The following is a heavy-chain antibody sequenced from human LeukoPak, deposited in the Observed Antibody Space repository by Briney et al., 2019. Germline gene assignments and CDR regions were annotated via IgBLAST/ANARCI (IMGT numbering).Heavy chain of an antibody. V-gene: IGHV3-9*01. D-gene: IGHD1-26*01. J-gene: IGHJ6*04. CDR2: ISWNSGSI. Sequence: HPGGSLRLSCAASGCTFDDYAMHWVRQAPGKGLEWVSGISWNSGSIGYAASVKGRFTISRDNAKNSLYLEMNSLRVEDTAVYYCARDPEGGALDYGLDVWGKGTAVTVS. CDR3: ARDPEGGALDYGLDV. CDR1: GCTFDDYA.